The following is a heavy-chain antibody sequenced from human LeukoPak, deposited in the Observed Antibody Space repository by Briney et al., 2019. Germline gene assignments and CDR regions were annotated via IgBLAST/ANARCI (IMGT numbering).Heavy chain of an antibody. V-gene: IGHV4-59*12. Sequence: SETLSLTCTVSGGSISSYYWSWIRQPPGKGLEWIGSIHYSGSTYFSPSLKSRVTISVDTSKNQFSLNLRSVTAADTAVYYCARVECTDGSCYTFDYWGQGTLVIVSS. D-gene: IGHD2-8*01. CDR1: GGSISSYY. J-gene: IGHJ4*02. CDR2: IHYSGST. CDR3: ARVECTDGSCYTFDY.